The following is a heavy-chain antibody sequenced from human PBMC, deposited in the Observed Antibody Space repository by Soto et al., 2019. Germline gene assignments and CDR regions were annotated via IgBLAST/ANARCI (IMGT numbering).Heavy chain of an antibody. CDR2: IYYSGST. V-gene: IGHV4-30-4*08. Sequence: TLSLTCSVSGDNSGVYYWTWMRQPPGKGLEWIGYIYYSGSTYYNPSLKSRVTISVDTSKNQFSLKLSSVTAADTAVYYCARDSPAFKFYYYYGMDVWGQGTTVTVSS. J-gene: IGHJ6*02. CDR3: ARDSPAFKFYYYYGMDV. D-gene: IGHD2-21*01. CDR1: GDNSGVYY.